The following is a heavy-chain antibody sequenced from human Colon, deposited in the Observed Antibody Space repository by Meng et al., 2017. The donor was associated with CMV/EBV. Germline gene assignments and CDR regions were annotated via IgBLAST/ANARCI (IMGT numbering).Heavy chain of an antibody. CDR1: GFTCTNSW. J-gene: IGHJ4*02. CDR3: TSGNGKSDCDY. Sequence: ASGFTCTNSWMNWVRQAPGKGLEWVGRIQTIAEGGTTDYIAPVKGRFTISRDDSENTVYLQMNSLKTEDTAVYYCTSGNGKSDCDYWGQGTPVTVSS. V-gene: IGHV3-15*07. CDR2: IQTIAEGGTT.